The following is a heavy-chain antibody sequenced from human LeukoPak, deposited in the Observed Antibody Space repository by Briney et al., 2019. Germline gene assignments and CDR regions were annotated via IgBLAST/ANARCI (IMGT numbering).Heavy chain of an antibody. CDR1: GFTFDDYA. Sequence: PGGSLRLSCAASGFTFDDYAMHWVRQAPGKGLEWVSGISWNSGSIGYADSVKGQFTISRDNAKNSLYLQMNSLRAEDMALYYCAKDKGSGYSYGLFDYWGQGTLVTVSS. J-gene: IGHJ4*02. CDR3: AKDKGSGYSYGLFDY. V-gene: IGHV3-9*03. D-gene: IGHD5-18*01. CDR2: ISWNSGSI.